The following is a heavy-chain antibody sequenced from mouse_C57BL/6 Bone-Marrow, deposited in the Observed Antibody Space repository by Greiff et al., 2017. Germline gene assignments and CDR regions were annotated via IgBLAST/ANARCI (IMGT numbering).Heavy chain of an antibody. J-gene: IGHJ2*01. D-gene: IGHD4-1*01. Sequence: EVKLMESGPGLVKPSQSLSLTCSVTGYSITSGYYWNWIRQFPGNKLEWMGYISYDGSNNYNPSLKNRISITRDTSKNQFFLKLNSVTTEDTATYYCAREGKLAFDYWGQGTTLTVSS. CDR1: GYSITSGYY. CDR3: AREGKLAFDY. CDR2: ISYDGSN. V-gene: IGHV3-6*01.